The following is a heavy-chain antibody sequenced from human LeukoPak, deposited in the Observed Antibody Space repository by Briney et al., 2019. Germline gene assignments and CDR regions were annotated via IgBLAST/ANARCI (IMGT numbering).Heavy chain of an antibody. V-gene: IGHV3-23*01. CDR3: ATTKEARRYFDY. Sequence: PGGSLRLSCAGSGFIFSSYALSWVRQAPGEGLEWVSAISTSGANTYYADSVRGRFTISRDNSKNTLYLQMNTLRAEDTAVYYCATTKEARRYFDYWGQGTLVTVSS. D-gene: IGHD1-1*01. J-gene: IGHJ4*02. CDR2: ISTSGANT. CDR1: GFIFSSYA.